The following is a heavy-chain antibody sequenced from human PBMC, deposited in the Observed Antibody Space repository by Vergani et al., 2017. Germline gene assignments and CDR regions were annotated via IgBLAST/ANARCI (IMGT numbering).Heavy chain of an antibody. CDR1: GGSFSGYY. Sequence: QVQLQQWGAGLLKPSETLSLTCAVYGGSFSGYYWTWVRQPPGKGLEWIGEINHSGSTNYNPSLKSRVTISVDTSKNQFSLKLSSVTAADTAVYYCARVVVPAANYMDVWGKXT. D-gene: IGHD2-2*01. J-gene: IGHJ6*03. CDR2: INHSGST. CDR3: ARVVVPAANYMDV. V-gene: IGHV4-34*01.